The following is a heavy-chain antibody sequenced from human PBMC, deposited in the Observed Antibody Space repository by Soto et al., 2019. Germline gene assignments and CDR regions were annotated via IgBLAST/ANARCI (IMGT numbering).Heavy chain of an antibody. CDR2: ISSTSKYI. CDR3: ARGLSSGWFDY. Sequence: GGSLRLSCAASGFTFSNYIMNWVRQAPGKGLEWVSSISSTSKYIYYADSVKGRFTISRDNAKKSLYLQMNSLRVEDTAVYYCARGLSSGWFDYWGQGILVTVSS. J-gene: IGHJ5*01. D-gene: IGHD6-19*01. V-gene: IGHV3-21*01. CDR1: GFTFSNYI.